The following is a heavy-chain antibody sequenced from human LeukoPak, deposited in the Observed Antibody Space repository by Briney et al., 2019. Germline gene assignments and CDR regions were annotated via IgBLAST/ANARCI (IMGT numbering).Heavy chain of an antibody. CDR1: GYTFTSYY. J-gene: IGHJ4*02. CDR2: INPSGGST. CDR3: ARDGPTTMIVVVNLDY. Sequence: LGASVKVSCKASGYTFTSYYMHWVRQAPGQGLEWMGIINPSGGSTSYAQKFQGRVTMTRDTSTSTVYMELSSLRSEDTAVYYCARDGPTTMIVVVNLDYWSQGTLVTVSS. V-gene: IGHV1-46*01. D-gene: IGHD3-22*01.